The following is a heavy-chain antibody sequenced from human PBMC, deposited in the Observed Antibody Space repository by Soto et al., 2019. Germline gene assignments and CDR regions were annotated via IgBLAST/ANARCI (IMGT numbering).Heavy chain of an antibody. CDR1: GLSITDSEMG. CDR2: IDSSGEK. Sequence: QVTLKESGPVLVKPTETLTLRCTVSGLSITDSEMGVSWIHQPPGQPLEWLAHIDSSGEKSYRTFLKSRLAISKDTSKSQIVLNMTNMDPADTATYYCARRHLAVAVSPWFDPWGQGIPVTVSS. V-gene: IGHV2-26*01. CDR3: ARRHLAVAVSPWFDP. J-gene: IGHJ5*02. D-gene: IGHD6-19*01.